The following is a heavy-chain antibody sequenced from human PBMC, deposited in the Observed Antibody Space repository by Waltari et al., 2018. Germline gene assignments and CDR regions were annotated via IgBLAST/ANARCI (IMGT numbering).Heavy chain of an antibody. D-gene: IGHD2-15*01. Sequence: QVQLVQSGAEVKKPGASVKVSCKASGYTFTGYYMPWVRQAPGQGLEWMGWSNPNRGGTNYAQKFQGRVTMTRDTSISTAYMELSRLRSDDTAVYYCARDPVVVAATILDYWGQGTLVTVSS. CDR1: GYTFTGYY. CDR3: ARDPVVVAATILDY. CDR2: SNPNRGGT. J-gene: IGHJ4*02. V-gene: IGHV1-2*02.